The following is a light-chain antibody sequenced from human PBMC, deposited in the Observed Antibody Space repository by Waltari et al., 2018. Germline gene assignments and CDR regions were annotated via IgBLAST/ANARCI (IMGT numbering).Light chain of an antibody. Sequence: SYVLTQPPSVSVAPGQTAKITCGGSDIAFKNVHWYQQKPGQAPVLVVYDDTDRPSGLPERCSGSNSRNTATLTISRVEAGDEADYYCQVWDHGSDGGVFGGGTELIV. J-gene: IGLJ3*02. CDR2: DDT. CDR1: DIAFKN. V-gene: IGLV3-21*02. CDR3: QVWDHGSDGGV.